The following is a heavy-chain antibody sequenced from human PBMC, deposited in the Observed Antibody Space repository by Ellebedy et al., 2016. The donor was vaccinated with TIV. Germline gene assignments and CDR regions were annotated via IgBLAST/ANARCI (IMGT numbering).Heavy chain of an antibody. CDR3: ARASTGSGGYFDY. Sequence: GGSLRLSCAASGFTVSSNYMSWVRQAPGKGLEWVSVIYSGGSTYYADSVKGRFTISRDNSKNTLYLQMNSLRAEDTAVYYCARASTGSGGYFDYWGQGTLVTVSS. V-gene: IGHV3-66*01. J-gene: IGHJ4*02. CDR2: IYSGGST. D-gene: IGHD2-15*01. CDR1: GFTVSSNY.